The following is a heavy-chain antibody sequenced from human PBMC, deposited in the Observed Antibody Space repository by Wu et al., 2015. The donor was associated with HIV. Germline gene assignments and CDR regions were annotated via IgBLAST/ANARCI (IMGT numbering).Heavy chain of an antibody. D-gene: IGHD5-24*01. CDR3: ARGGALQLSDYDPSPDFDP. J-gene: IGHJ5*02. CDR1: NTSFSAYY. Sequence: QVQLQHGATRLVKSSETLSLTCGVYNTSFSAYYWTWIRQPLGRGLEWIGEINDSGDTNSNPSLKSRVTMLINTSKNEFSLTLSSVTAADTAIYYCARGGALQLSDYDPSPDFDPWGQGLLVTVSS. CDR2: INDSGDT. V-gene: IGHV4-34*02.